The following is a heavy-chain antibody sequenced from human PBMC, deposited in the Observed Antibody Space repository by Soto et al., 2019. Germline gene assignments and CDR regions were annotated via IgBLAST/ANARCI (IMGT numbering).Heavy chain of an antibody. CDR1: GFTFSSYG. CDR3: AKDLASSPGGY. J-gene: IGHJ4*02. CDR2: ISYDGSNK. D-gene: IGHD6-19*01. V-gene: IGHV3-30*18. Sequence: QVQLVESGGGVVQPGRSLRLSCAASGFTFSSYGMHWVRQAPGKGLEWVAVISYDGSNKYYADSVKGRFTISRDNSKNTLYLHRNSLRAEDTAVYYCAKDLASSPGGYWGQGTLVTVSS.